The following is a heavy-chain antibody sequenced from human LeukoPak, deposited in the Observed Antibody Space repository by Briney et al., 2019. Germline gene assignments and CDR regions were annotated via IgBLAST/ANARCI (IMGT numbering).Heavy chain of an antibody. CDR3: ARAPPYYYDSSGYYADY. CDR2: MNPNSGNT. V-gene: IGHV1-8*01. CDR1: GYTFTSYD. Sequence: ASVKVSCKASGYTFTSYDINWVRQATGQGLEWMGWMNPNSGNTGHAQKFQGRVTMTRNTSISTAYMELSSLRSEDTAVYYCARAPPYYYDSSGYYADYWGQGTLVTVSS. J-gene: IGHJ4*02. D-gene: IGHD3-22*01.